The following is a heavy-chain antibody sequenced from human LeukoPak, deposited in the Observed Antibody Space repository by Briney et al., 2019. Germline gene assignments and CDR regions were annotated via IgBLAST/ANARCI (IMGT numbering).Heavy chain of an antibody. J-gene: IGHJ6*03. V-gene: IGHV3-7*01. CDR1: GFTFSSYW. D-gene: IGHD6-25*01. CDR2: IKQDGSEK. Sequence: GGSLRLSCAASGFTFSSYWMSWVRQAPGKGLEWVANIKQDGSEKYYVDPVKGRFTISRDNAKNSLYLQMNSLRAEDTAVYYCARARAAHYYYMDVWGKGTTVTVSS. CDR3: ARARAAHYYYMDV.